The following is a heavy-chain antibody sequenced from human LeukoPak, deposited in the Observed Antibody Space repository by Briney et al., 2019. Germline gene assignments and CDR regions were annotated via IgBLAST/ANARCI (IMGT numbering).Heavy chain of an antibody. CDR3: ARGASSAWYQNFDY. Sequence: GGSLRLSCAASGFTYSSYWVHWVRQAPGKGLVWVSHVNSDGSGTSYADSVKGRFTISRDNAKNTLYLQMNSLRAEDTAVYYCARGASSAWYQNFDYWGQGTLVTVSS. D-gene: IGHD6-19*01. CDR2: VNSDGSGT. J-gene: IGHJ4*02. V-gene: IGHV3-74*01. CDR1: GFTYSSYW.